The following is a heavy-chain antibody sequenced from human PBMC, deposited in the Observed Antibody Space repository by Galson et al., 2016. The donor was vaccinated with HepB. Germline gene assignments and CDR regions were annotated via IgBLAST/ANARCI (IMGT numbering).Heavy chain of an antibody. CDR1: GDTSSYYA. Sequence: SVKVSCKASGDTSSYYAISWVRQAPGQGFEWMGGIIPYFGAAKNAQKFQDRVTITADESTSTAYMELSSLRSEDTAAYYCARDEVPMITFGGVIAGHSASYYGLDVWGQGTTVTVSS. V-gene: IGHV1-69*13. CDR2: IIPYFGAA. D-gene: IGHD3-16*02. J-gene: IGHJ6*02. CDR3: ARDEVPMITFGGVIAGHSASYYGLDV.